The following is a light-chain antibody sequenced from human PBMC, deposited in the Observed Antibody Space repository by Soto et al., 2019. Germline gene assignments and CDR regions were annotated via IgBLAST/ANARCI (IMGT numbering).Light chain of an antibody. Sequence: EIVLTQSPGTLSLSPGERATLSCRASQSVSSSYLAWYQQKPGQAPRLLIYGASSSATGIPDRFSGSGSGTDFTLTISRLEPEDVAVYYCQQYGSSPLTFGGGPKVEIK. CDR2: GAS. CDR3: QQYGSSPLT. CDR1: QSVSSSY. J-gene: IGKJ4*01. V-gene: IGKV3-20*01.